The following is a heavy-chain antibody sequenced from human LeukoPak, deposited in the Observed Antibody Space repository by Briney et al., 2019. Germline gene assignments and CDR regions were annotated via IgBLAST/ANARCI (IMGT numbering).Heavy chain of an antibody. D-gene: IGHD6-19*01. V-gene: IGHV1-69*13. CDR1: GGTFSSNA. CDR2: IIPIFGIA. Sequence: SVKVSCKASGGTFSSNAISWVRQAPGQGLEWMGGIIPIFGIANYAQKFQGRVTITADEATSTAYMELSSLRSEDTAVYYCARVRYSSGWYGHYYMDVWGKGTTVTISS. CDR3: ARVRYSSGWYGHYYMDV. J-gene: IGHJ6*03.